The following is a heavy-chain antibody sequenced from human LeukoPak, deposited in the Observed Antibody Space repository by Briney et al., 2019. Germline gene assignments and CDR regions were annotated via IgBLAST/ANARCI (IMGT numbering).Heavy chain of an antibody. Sequence: PGGSLRLSCAASGFTFSSYEMHWVRQAPGKGLEWVSYISSSGDTIYYGDSVKGRFTISRDNAKNSLYLQVNSLRAEDTAVYYCSRDRSVVGAPEAFDYWGQGSLVTVSS. D-gene: IGHD2-15*01. CDR1: GFTFSSYE. CDR3: SRDRSVVGAPEAFDY. V-gene: IGHV3-48*03. CDR2: ISSSGDTI. J-gene: IGHJ4*02.